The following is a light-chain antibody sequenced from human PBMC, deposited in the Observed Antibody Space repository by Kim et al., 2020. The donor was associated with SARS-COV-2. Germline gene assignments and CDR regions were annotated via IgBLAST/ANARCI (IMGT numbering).Light chain of an antibody. CDR1: GANIGSNY. Sequence: GQRVTISGSGSGANIGSNYVYWYQQHPGTAPKLLIYRNNQRPSGVPDRFSGSKSGTSASLAISGLRSEDEADYYCAAWDDSLSGYVFGTGTKVTVL. V-gene: IGLV1-47*01. J-gene: IGLJ1*01. CDR2: RNN. CDR3: AAWDDSLSGYV.